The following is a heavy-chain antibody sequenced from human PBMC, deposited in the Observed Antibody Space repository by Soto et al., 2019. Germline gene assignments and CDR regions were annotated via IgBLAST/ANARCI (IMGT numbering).Heavy chain of an antibody. D-gene: IGHD3-9*01. J-gene: IGHJ6*02. Sequence: QITLTESGPTLVKPTQTLTLTCTFSGISLTNRGVGVSWIRQPPGKALEWLAVIYWDDAKHFSPSQKSRLTITKHSPNTLLVLTMTSMDFVDTVTYFCAQMDFDLYGMDVWGQGTTVIVSS. CDR2: IYWDDAK. V-gene: IGHV2-5*02. CDR3: AQMDFDLYGMDV. CDR1: GISLTNRGVG.